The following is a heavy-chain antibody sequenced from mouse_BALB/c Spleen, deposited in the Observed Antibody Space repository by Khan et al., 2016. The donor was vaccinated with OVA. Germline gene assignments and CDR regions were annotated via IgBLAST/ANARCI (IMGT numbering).Heavy chain of an antibody. Sequence: EVKLQESGPELVKPGASVRISCKTSGYTFTEYTMHWVKQSHGKSLEWLGGFNPNNGGTSYNQKFKGKATLTVDKSSSTAYMELRSLTSEDSAVYYWTRRDYYAYYWFFDVWGAGTTVTVSS. D-gene: IGHD1-2*01. J-gene: IGHJ1*01. CDR3: TRRDYYAYYWFFDV. V-gene: IGHV1-18*01. CDR1: GYTFTEYT. CDR2: FNPNNGGT.